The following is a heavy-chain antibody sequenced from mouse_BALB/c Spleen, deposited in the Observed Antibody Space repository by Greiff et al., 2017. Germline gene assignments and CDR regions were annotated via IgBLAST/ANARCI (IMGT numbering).Heavy chain of an antibody. J-gene: IGHJ2*01. Sequence: EVQLVESGGGLVQPGGSRKLSCAASGFTFSSFGMHWVRQAPEKGLEWVAYISSGSSTIYYADTVKGRFTISRDNPKNTLFLQMTSLRSEDTAMYYCAREGNYYGSKYYLDYWGQGTTLTVSS. V-gene: IGHV5-17*02. D-gene: IGHD1-1*01. CDR1: GFTFSSFG. CDR3: AREGNYYGSKYYLDY. CDR2: ISSGSSTI.